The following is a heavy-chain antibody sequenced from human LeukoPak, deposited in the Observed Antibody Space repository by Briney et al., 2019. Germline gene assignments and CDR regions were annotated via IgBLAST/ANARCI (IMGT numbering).Heavy chain of an antibody. Sequence: GASVKVSCKASGYTFTSHDINWVRQAPGQGLEWMGWISAYNGNANYAHNLQGRVTMTTDTSTSTAYIELRSLRSDDTAVYYCARDPYSGNLGPTYYYYMDVWGKGTTVTVSS. J-gene: IGHJ6*03. CDR1: GYTFTSHD. D-gene: IGHD1-26*01. CDR2: ISAYNGNA. CDR3: ARDPYSGNLGPTYYYYMDV. V-gene: IGHV1-18*01.